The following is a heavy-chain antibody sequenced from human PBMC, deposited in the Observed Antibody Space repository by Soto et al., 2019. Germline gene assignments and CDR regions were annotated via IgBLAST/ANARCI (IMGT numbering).Heavy chain of an antibody. J-gene: IGHJ4*02. CDR2: IKPDGSEK. CDR3: VRGGYYFND. Sequence: GGSLRLSCAAPGFPFSSYWMSWVRQAQGKGLEWVAIIKPDGSEKYYVDSVKGRFTISRENAKTSLYLQMNSVRAEDTALYYCVRGGYYFNDWGQGTLVTVSS. CDR1: GFPFSSYW. D-gene: IGHD3-22*01. V-gene: IGHV3-7*01.